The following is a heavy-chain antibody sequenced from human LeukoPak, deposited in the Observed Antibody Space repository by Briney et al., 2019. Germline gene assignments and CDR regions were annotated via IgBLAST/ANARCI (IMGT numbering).Heavy chain of an antibody. D-gene: IGHD2-15*01. CDR3: ARDLLY. V-gene: IGHV3-30-3*01. CDR2: ISYDGSNK. Sequence: HPGGSLRLSCAASGFTFSSYAIHWVRQAPGKGLEWVAVISYDGSNKYYADSVKGRFTISRDNSKNTLYLQMNSLRAEDTAVYYCARDLLYWGQGTLVTVSS. CDR1: GFTFSSYA. J-gene: IGHJ4*02.